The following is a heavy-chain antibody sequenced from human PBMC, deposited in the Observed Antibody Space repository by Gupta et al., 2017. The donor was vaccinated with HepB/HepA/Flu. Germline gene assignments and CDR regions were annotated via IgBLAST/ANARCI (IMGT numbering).Heavy chain of an antibody. V-gene: IGHV3-74*01. J-gene: IGHJ4*02. D-gene: IGHD4-17*01. CDR1: GFSVSGHW. Sequence: ELQLVESGGGLVQPGGSLRLACAASGFSVSGHWMHWVRQAPGKGPMWVSRINGDGSYTGYADSVKGRFTVSRDNAKNTLYLQMNSLRVDDTAIYYCTRDFDYGGGYWGQGTLVTVSS. CDR3: TRDFDYGGGY. CDR2: INGDGSYT.